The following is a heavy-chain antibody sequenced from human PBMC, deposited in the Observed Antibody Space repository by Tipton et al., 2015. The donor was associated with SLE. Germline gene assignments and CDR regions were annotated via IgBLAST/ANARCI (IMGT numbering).Heavy chain of an antibody. J-gene: IGHJ4*02. CDR2: IYHSGNT. Sequence: TLSLTCTVSSGSVSSGAYSWSWIRQPPGKGLEWIGSIYHSGNTYSNPSLKSRVTISVDTSKNQFSLKMSPVTAADTAVYYCARDTLGGLDYWGQGTLVTVSS. CDR3: ARDTLGGLDY. V-gene: IGHV4-61*08. CDR1: SGSVSSGAYS. D-gene: IGHD7-27*01.